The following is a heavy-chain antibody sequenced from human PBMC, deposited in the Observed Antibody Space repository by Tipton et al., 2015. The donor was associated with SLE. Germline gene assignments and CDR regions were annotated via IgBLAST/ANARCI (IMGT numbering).Heavy chain of an antibody. CDR1: GGSISSYY. CDR3: ARDRAFTKGSGRAGGWFDP. CDR2: IYTSGST. D-gene: IGHD6-19*01. Sequence: TLSLTCTVSGGSISSYYWSWLRQPPGKGLEWIGYIYTSGSTNYNPSLKSRVTISVDTSKNQFSLKLSSVTAADTAVYYCARDRAFTKGSGRAGGWFDPWGQGTPVTVSS. V-gene: IGHV4-4*08. J-gene: IGHJ5*02.